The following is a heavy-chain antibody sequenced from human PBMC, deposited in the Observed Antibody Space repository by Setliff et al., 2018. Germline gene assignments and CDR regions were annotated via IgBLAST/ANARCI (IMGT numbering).Heavy chain of an antibody. J-gene: IGHJ5*02. CDR3: ATAPITMVRGVIPINWFDP. V-gene: IGHV1-69-2*01. CDR2: VDPEDGET. CDR1: GGTFSSYA. D-gene: IGHD3-10*01. Sequence: GASVKVSCKASGGTFSSYAISWVQQAPGKGLEWMGRVDPEDGETIYAEKFQGRVTITADTSTDTAYMELSSLRSEDTAVYYCATAPITMVRGVIPINWFDPWGQGTLVTVSS.